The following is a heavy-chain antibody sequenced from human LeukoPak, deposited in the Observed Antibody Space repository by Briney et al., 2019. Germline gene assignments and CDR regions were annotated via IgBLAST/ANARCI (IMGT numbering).Heavy chain of an antibody. V-gene: IGHV4-59*11. Sequence: SETLSLTCSASGGSISSHYWTWVRQPPGQALEFIGYIYYGGRTQYNPSLKSRVTMTMDTSKNQFSLRLNSVSAADTAVYYCAREVTVAGTFYFYMDVWGKGTTVTVSS. CDR3: AREVTVAGTFYFYMDV. CDR1: GGSISSHY. D-gene: IGHD6-19*01. J-gene: IGHJ6*03. CDR2: IYYGGRT.